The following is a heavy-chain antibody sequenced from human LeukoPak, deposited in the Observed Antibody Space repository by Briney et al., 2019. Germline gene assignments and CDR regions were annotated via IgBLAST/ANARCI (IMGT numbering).Heavy chain of an antibody. CDR1: GGTFSSYA. CDR3: AREWAPYYDFWSGYRGHDY. CDR2: IIPIFGTA. V-gene: IGHV1-69*05. J-gene: IGHJ4*02. D-gene: IGHD3-3*01. Sequence: ASVKVSCKASGGTFSSYAISWVRQAPGQGLEWMGRIIPIFGTANYAQKFQARVTITTDESTSTAYMELSSLRSEDTAVYYCAREWAPYYDFWSGYRGHDYWGQGTLVTVSS.